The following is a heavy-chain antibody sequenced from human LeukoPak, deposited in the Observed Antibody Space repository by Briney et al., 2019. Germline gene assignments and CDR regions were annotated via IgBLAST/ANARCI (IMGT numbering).Heavy chain of an antibody. CDR2: ISGSGGST. CDR3: AKSCNSGNCYYNY. CDR1: GFTFSSYA. V-gene: IGHV3-23*01. J-gene: IGHJ4*02. Sequence: PGGSLRLSCAASGFTFSSYAMSWVRQAPGKGLEWVSAISGSGGSTYYADSVKGRFTISRDNSKNTLYLQMNSLRAEDTAIYYCAKSCNSGNCYYNYWGQGTLVTVSS. D-gene: IGHD2/OR15-2a*01.